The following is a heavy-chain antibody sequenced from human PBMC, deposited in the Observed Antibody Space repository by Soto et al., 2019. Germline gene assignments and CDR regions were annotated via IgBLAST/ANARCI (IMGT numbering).Heavy chain of an antibody. Sequence: QVQLQQWGAGLLKPSETLSLTCAVYGGSFSGYYWSWIRQPPGKGLEWIGEINHSGSTNYNPSLKGRVTISVDTSKNQFSLKLSSVTAADTAVYYCARVLPDYSNRNDAFDIWGQGTMVTVSS. D-gene: IGHD4-4*01. CDR1: GGSFSGYY. CDR3: ARVLPDYSNRNDAFDI. J-gene: IGHJ3*02. CDR2: INHSGST. V-gene: IGHV4-34*01.